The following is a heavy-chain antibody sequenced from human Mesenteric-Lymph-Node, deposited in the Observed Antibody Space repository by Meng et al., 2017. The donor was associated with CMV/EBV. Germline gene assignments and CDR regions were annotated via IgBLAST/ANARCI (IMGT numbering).Heavy chain of an antibody. J-gene: IGHJ4*02. CDR1: GYPISSGYY. Sequence: SETLSLTCTVSGYPISSGYYWGWIRQPPGKGLEFIGYIYYSGNTNYNPSLMSRVTVSLDTSKNHFSLKLSSVTAADTAVYYCARGTWAAAPSDYWGQGILVTVSS. D-gene: IGHD6-13*01. V-gene: IGHV4-61*03. CDR3: ARGTWAAAPSDY. CDR2: IYYSGNT.